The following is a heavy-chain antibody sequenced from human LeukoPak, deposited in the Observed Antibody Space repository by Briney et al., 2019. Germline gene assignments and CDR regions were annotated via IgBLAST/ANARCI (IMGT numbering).Heavy chain of an antibody. CDR1: GGSISSSSYY. Sequence: SETLSLTCTVSGGSISSSSYYWGWIRQPPGKGLEWIGSIYYSGSTYYNPSLKSRVTISVDTSKNQFSLKLSSVTAADTAVYYCARRGYRGSYYGWGLGTLVTVSS. CDR2: IYYSGST. J-gene: IGHJ4*02. CDR3: ARRGYRGSYYG. D-gene: IGHD1-26*01. V-gene: IGHV4-39*01.